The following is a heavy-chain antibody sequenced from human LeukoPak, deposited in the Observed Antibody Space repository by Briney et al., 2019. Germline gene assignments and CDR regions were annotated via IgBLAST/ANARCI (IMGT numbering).Heavy chain of an antibody. CDR2: ISGSGGST. CDR1: GFTFSSYA. CDR3: AKGSLVAGSKTFDY. Sequence: GGSLRHSCAASGFTFSSYAMSWVRQAPGKGLEWVSAISGSGGSTYYADSVKGRFTISRDNSKNTLYLQMNSLRAEDTAVYYCAKGSLVAGSKTFDYWGQGTLVTVSS. D-gene: IGHD6-19*01. V-gene: IGHV3-23*01. J-gene: IGHJ4*02.